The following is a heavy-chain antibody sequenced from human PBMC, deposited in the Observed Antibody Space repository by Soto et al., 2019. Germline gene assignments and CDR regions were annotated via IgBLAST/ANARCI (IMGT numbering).Heavy chain of an antibody. V-gene: IGHV3-30*18. CDR3: AKEVRYYYDSRGVDAFDI. D-gene: IGHD3-22*01. Sequence: QVQLVESGGGVVQPGRSLRLSGAASGFTFSSYGMHWVRQAPGKGLEWVAVISYHGSDQYDADSVKGRYTISRDNSKNTVNLQMNSLRAEDTAVYYCAKEVRYYYDSRGVDAFDIWGQGTVVIVSS. CDR2: ISYHGSDQ. CDR1: GFTFSSYG. J-gene: IGHJ3*02.